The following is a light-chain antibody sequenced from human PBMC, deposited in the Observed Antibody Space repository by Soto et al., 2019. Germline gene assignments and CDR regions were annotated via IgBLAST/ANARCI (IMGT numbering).Light chain of an antibody. J-gene: IGLJ1*01. CDR2: DVS. CDR1: SSDVGAYNY. CDR3: SSFTRSSTRV. Sequence: QSVLTQSASVSGSPGQSITISCTGTSSDVGAYNYVSWYQQHPGKAPKLIIYDVSNRPSGVSNRFSGSKSGNTASLTISALQAEDEADYYCSSFTRSSTRVFGTGPKVTV. V-gene: IGLV2-14*01.